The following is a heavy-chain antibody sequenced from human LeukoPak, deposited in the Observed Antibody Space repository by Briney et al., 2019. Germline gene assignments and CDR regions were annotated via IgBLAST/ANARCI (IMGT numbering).Heavy chain of an antibody. CDR3: AKDRSDSSTWYAGSH. Sequence: GGSLRLSCAASGFTFSTYAMSWVRQAPGRGLEWVSCISGSGDSTNYADSVRGRFTISRDNSKNTLYMQMNSMRAEDTAVYYCAKDRSDSSTWYAGSHWGQGTLVTVSS. CDR2: ISGSGDST. CDR1: GFTFSTYA. J-gene: IGHJ4*02. V-gene: IGHV3-23*01. D-gene: IGHD6-13*01.